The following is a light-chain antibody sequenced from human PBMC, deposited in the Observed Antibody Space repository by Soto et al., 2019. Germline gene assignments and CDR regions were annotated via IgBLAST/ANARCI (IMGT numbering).Light chain of an antibody. V-gene: IGLV2-14*03. CDR3: SSYTTISTYV. CDR2: DVR. Sequence: QSALTQPASVSGSPGQSITISCTGTSSDVGGYNYVSWDQQHPGKAPKLMIYDVRNRPSGVSNRFSGSKSVNTASLTISGLQAEDEADYYCSSYTTISTYVFGTGTKMTV. CDR1: SSDVGGYNY. J-gene: IGLJ1*01.